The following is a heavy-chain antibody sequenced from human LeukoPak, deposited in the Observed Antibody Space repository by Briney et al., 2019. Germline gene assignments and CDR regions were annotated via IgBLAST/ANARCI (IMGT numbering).Heavy chain of an antibody. V-gene: IGHV1-69*05. CDR2: IIPIFGTA. CDR3: AREGARYYYDSSGYSTSFFDY. D-gene: IGHD3-22*01. J-gene: IGHJ4*02. Sequence: SVKVSCKASGGTFSSYAISWVRQAPGQGLEWMGRIIPIFGTANYAQKFQGRVTITTDESTSTAYMELSSLRSEDTAVYYCAREGARYYYDSSGYSTSFFDYWGQGTLVTVSS. CDR1: GGTFSSYA.